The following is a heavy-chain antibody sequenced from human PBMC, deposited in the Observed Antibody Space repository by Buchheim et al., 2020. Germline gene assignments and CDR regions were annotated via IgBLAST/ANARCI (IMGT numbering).Heavy chain of an antibody. CDR1: GGPISSYY. J-gene: IGHJ5*02. CDR2: IYYSGST. D-gene: IGHD2-15*01. Sequence: QVQLQESGPGLVKPSETLSLTCTVSGGPISSYYWSWIRQPPGKGLEWIGYIYYSGSTNYNPSLKSRVTISVDTSKNQFSLKLSSVTAADTAVYYCARGIVVVAATPQVGWFDPWGQGTL. V-gene: IGHV4-59*01. CDR3: ARGIVVVAATPQVGWFDP.